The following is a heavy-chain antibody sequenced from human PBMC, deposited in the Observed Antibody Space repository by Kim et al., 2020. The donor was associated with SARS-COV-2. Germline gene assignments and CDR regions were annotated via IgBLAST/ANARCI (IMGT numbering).Heavy chain of an antibody. J-gene: IGHJ5*02. CDR1: GYSFTSAY. D-gene: IGHD1-1*01. Sequence: ASVKVSCKASGYSFTSAYLHWVRQAPGQGLEWLGRISPYSGHAKESQKFQGRVTMTWDTSINTVYMELSRLTSDDTAMYYCARELEFRRFDPWGQGTLVTVSS. V-gene: IGHV1-2*06. CDR3: ARELEFRRFDP. CDR2: ISPYSGHA.